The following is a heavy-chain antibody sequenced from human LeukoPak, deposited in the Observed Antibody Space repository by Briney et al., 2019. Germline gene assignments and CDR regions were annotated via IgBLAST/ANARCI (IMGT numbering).Heavy chain of an antibody. Sequence: PETLSLTCTVSGGSISSYYWTWTRQPPGKGLEWIGYVYYSGSTNYHPSLTSRVNLSLDTSKNQFSLKLTSATAADTAFYYCARGSGSYVGDFDYCGQGALVTVSS. D-gene: IGHD1-26*01. J-gene: IGHJ4*02. CDR2: VYYSGST. CDR1: GGSISSYY. V-gene: IGHV4-59*01. CDR3: ARGSGSYVGDFDY.